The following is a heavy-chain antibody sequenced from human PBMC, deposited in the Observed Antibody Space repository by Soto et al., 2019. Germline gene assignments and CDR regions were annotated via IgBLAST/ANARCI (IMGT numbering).Heavy chain of an antibody. Sequence: QVQLVESGGGVDQPGRSLRLSCAASGFTFSSYGMHWVRQAPGKGLEWVAVIWYDGSNKYYADSVKGRFTISRDNSKNTLYLQMNSLRAEDTAVYYCARISSGTTIYYYYMDVWGKGTTVTVSS. V-gene: IGHV3-33*01. CDR2: IWYDGSNK. CDR3: ARISSGTTIYYYYMDV. D-gene: IGHD6-19*01. CDR1: GFTFSSYG. J-gene: IGHJ6*03.